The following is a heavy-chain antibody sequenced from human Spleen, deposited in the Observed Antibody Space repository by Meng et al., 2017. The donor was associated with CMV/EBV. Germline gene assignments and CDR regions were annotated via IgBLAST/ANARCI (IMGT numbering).Heavy chain of an antibody. J-gene: IGHJ4*02. V-gene: IGHV4-39*07. Sequence: AACRRLGNPSKTLSITCTVSGRAISSSSYYWGWIRQPPGKGLEWIGSIYYSGSTYYNPSLKSRVTISVDTSKNQFSLKLSSVTAADTAVYYCAKGLRPYGPFDYWGQGTLVTVSS. D-gene: IGHD4-17*01. CDR1: GRAISSSSYY. CDR3: AKGLRPYGPFDY. CDR2: IYYSGST.